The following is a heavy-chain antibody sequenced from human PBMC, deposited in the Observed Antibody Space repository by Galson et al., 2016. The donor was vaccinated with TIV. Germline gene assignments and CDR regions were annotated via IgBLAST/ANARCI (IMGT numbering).Heavy chain of an antibody. CDR3: AREKAVGPALLDF. CDR2: IKEGGREE. D-gene: IGHD2-15*01. J-gene: IGHJ4*02. Sequence: SLRLSCAASGFTFSDYWMTWVRLTPGKGLEWVANIKEGGREEYYVDSVTGRFTVSRDNARNSLFLQMTSLRAEDTAIYYCAREKAVGPALLDFWGQGVPVTVSP. CDR1: GFTFSDYW. V-gene: IGHV3-7*03.